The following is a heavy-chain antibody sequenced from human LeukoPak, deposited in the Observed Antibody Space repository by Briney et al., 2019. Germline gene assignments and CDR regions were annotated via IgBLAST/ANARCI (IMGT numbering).Heavy chain of an antibody. J-gene: IGHJ5*02. D-gene: IGHD3-22*01. CDR1: GYSFSSFG. CDR2: ISAYTGNA. V-gene: IGHV1-18*01. CDR3: ARYRLSDSPINGFDP. Sequence: ASVKVSCKASGYSFSSFGITWVRQAPGQGLEWMRWISAYTGNAEYAQKFQGRVTLTTDTSTNTAYMELGSLMSDDTAVYYCARYRLSDSPINGFDPWGQGTLVNGSP.